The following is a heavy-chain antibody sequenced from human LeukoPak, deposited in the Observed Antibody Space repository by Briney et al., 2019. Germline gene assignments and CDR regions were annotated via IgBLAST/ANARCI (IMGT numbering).Heavy chain of an antibody. D-gene: IGHD3-10*01. Sequence: GGSLRLSCAASGFTFSSYGMHWVRQAPGKGPKWVAVISYNGSNKYYADSVKGRFTISRDNSKNTLYLQMNSLRAEDTAVYYCAKAAWGGKGSSRSYFDYWGQGTLVTVSS. J-gene: IGHJ4*02. V-gene: IGHV3-30*18. CDR1: GFTFSSYG. CDR2: ISYNGSNK. CDR3: AKAAWGGKGSSRSYFDY.